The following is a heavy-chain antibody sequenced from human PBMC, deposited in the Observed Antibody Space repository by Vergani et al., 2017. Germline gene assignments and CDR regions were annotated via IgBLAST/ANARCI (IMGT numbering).Heavy chain of an antibody. J-gene: IGHJ5*02. CDR2: ISAYNGNT. CDR1: GGTFSSYA. Sequence: QVQLVQSGAEVKKPGSSVKVSCKASGGTFSSYAISWVRQAPGQGLEWMGWISAYNGNTNYAQKLQGRVTMTTDTSTSTAYMELRSLRSDDTAVYYCARARGVAATVVGKTQRSGWFDRGGQGTLVTVSS. CDR3: ARARGVAATVVGKTQRSGWFDR. V-gene: IGHV1-18*01. D-gene: IGHD2-15*01.